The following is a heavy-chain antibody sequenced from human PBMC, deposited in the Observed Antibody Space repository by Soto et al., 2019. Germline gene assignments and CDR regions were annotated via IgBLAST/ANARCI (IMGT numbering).Heavy chain of an antibody. J-gene: IGHJ6*02. CDR1: GFTFSSYA. D-gene: IGHD2-2*01. CDR2: ISGSGGST. CDR3: AKRGVVPAAPRFSYYGMDV. Sequence: GGSLRLSCAASGFTFSSYAMSWVRQAPGKGLEWVSAISGSGGSTYYADSVKGRFTISRDNSKNTLYLQMNSLRAEDTAVYYCAKRGVVPAAPRFSYYGMDVWGQGTTVTVSS. V-gene: IGHV3-23*01.